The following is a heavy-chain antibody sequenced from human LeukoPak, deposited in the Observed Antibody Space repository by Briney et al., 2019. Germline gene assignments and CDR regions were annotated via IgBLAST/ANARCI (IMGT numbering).Heavy chain of an antibody. J-gene: IGHJ4*02. CDR2: IWYDGSNK. D-gene: IGHD5-12*01. V-gene: IGHV3-33*06. CDR1: GFTFSSYG. CDR3: AKGPIQRSGGLRRVYYFDY. Sequence: SGGSLRLSCAASGFTFSSYGMHWVRQAPGKGLEWVAVIWYDGSNKYYADSVKGRFTISRDNSKNTLYLQMNSLSAEDTAVYYCAKGPIQRSGGLRRVYYFDYWGQGTLSPSPQ.